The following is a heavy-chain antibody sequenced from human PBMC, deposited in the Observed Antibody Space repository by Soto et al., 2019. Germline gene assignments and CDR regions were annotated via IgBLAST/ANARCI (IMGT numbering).Heavy chain of an antibody. CDR2: INSDGRTT. CDR3: ATAEVDY. J-gene: IGHJ4*02. Sequence: GGSLRLSCAASGFNFGNNWMHWVRQAPGKGLEWVSRINSDGRTTNYADSVKGRFTVSRDNAKNTLYLQMNSLRAEDTAVYYCATAEVDYWGPGTLVTVSS. CDR1: GFNFGNNW. V-gene: IGHV3-74*01.